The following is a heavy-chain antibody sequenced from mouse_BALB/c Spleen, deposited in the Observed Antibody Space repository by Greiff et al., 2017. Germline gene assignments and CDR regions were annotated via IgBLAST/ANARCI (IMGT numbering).Heavy chain of an antibody. D-gene: IGHD3-2*01. CDR3: ARDSSGYRFAY. V-gene: IGHV1-67*01. Sequence: VQRVESGPELVRPGVSVKISCKGSGYTFTDYAMHWVKQSHAKSLEWIGVISTYYGNTNYNQKFKGKATMTVDKSSSTAYMELARLTSEDSAIYYCARDSSGYRFAYWGQGTLVTVSA. CDR2: ISTYYGNT. J-gene: IGHJ3*01. CDR1: GYTFTDYA.